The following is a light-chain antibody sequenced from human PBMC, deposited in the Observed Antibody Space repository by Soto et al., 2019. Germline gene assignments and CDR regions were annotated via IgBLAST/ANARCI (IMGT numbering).Light chain of an antibody. CDR1: STDVGRYNL. CDR2: EVS. Sequence: QSALTQPASVSGSPGQSIAISCAGTSTDVGRYNLVSWYQHHPGTAPKLMIYEVSKRPSGVSDRFSGSKSGNTASLTISGLPAEDDADYYCCSYAGTNTYVLFGGGTKLTVL. CDR3: CSYAGTNTYVL. V-gene: IGLV2-23*02. J-gene: IGLJ2*01.